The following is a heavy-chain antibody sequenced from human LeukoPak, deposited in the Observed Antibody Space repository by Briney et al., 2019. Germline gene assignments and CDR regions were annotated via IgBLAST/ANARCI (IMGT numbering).Heavy chain of an antibody. CDR3: ARSSSWYFYY. V-gene: IGHV3-48*01. J-gene: IGHJ4*02. CDR1: GFTFSSYG. D-gene: IGHD6-13*01. CDR2: ISSSSSTI. Sequence: GGSLRLSCAASGFTFSSYGMHWVRQAPGKGLEWVSYISSSSSTIYYADSVKGRFTISRDNAKNSLYLQMNSLRAEDTAVYYCARSSSWYFYYWGQGTLVTVSS.